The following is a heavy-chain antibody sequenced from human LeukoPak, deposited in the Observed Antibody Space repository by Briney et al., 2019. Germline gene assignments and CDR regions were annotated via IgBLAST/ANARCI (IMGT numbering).Heavy chain of an antibody. CDR3: ARDSSISGSYSYDAFDI. J-gene: IGHJ3*02. Sequence: GGSLRLSCAASGFTFSSYAMHWVRQAPGKGLEWVAVISYDGSNKYYADSVKGRFTISRDNSKNTLYLQMNSLRAEDTAVYYCARDSSISGSYSYDAFDIWGQGTMVTVSS. D-gene: IGHD1-26*01. V-gene: IGHV3-30*04. CDR1: GFTFSSYA. CDR2: ISYDGSNK.